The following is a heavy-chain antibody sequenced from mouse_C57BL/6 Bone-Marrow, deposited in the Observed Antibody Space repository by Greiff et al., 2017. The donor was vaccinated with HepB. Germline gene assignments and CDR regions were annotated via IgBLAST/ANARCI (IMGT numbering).Heavy chain of an antibody. CDR2: ISSGDSYT. Sequence: EVQLVESGGDLVKPGGSLKLSCAASGFTFSSYGMSWVRQTPDKRLEWVATISSGDSYTYYPDSVKGRFTISRDNAKNTLYLQMSSLKSEDTAMYYCARPDSSGYAWFAYWGQGTLVTVSA. CDR3: ARPDSSGYAWFAY. V-gene: IGHV5-6*01. CDR1: GFTFSSYG. J-gene: IGHJ3*01. D-gene: IGHD3-2*02.